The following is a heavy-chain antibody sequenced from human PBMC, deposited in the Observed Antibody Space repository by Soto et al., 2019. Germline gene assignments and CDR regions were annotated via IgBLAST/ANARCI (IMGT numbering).Heavy chain of an antibody. J-gene: IGHJ5*02. CDR3: ARGGSGWTRGGWLGP. CDR1: GFTFSDYY. D-gene: IGHD6-25*01. CDR2: ISDSGSTI. Sequence: QMQLVQSGGGLVKPGGSLTLSCKASGFTFSDYYMIWVRQTPGKGLVWLSYISDSGSTIYYADSVRARFTIFRENAANSVYLQLDGLTDGDTAFYYCARGGSGWTRGGWLGPWGQGALVTVSS. V-gene: IGHV3-11*01.